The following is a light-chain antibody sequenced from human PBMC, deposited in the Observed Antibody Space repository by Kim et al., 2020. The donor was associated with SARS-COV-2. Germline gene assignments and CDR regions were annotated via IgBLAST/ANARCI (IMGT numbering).Light chain of an antibody. CDR2: EVS. V-gene: IGLV2-8*01. CDR1: SSDVGAYNY. Sequence: QPLPIPCTGTSSDVGAYNYVSWYQQHPGKAPKLMIYEVSNRPSGVPDRFSGSKSGNTASLTVSGLQAEDEADYYCSSYTGSNTVGVFGTGTKVTVL. CDR3: SSYTGSNTVGV. J-gene: IGLJ1*01.